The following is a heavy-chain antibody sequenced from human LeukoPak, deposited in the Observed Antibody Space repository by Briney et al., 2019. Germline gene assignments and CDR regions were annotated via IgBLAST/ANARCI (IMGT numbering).Heavy chain of an antibody. J-gene: IGHJ4*02. CDR1: GFTFRDYG. Sequence: GGSLRLSCGASGFTFRDYGFHWVRQAPSKGLEWVASIRYDATEKHYADSVKGRFSISRDNSKNTLYLQMNSLRIEDTAVYYCAKHPYSWGQGTLVTVSS. V-gene: IGHV3-30*02. CDR2: IRYDATEK. CDR3: AKHPYS.